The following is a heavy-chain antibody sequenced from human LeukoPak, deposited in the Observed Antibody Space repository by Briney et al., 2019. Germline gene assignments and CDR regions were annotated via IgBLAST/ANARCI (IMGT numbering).Heavy chain of an antibody. Sequence: SETLSLTCTVSGGSINSSIYYWGWIRQPPGKGLQWIGNIYYSGSTYYNPSLKSRVTISVDTSKNQFSLKLTSVTAADTAVYYCARQWNYYYIDVWGKGTTVTISS. CDR2: IYYSGST. D-gene: IGHD5-12*01. V-gene: IGHV4-39*01. J-gene: IGHJ6*03. CDR3: ARQWNYYYIDV. CDR1: GGSINSSIYY.